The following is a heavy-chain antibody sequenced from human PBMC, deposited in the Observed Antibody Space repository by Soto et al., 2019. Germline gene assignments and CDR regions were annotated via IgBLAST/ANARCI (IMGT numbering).Heavy chain of an antibody. CDR2: ISYDGSNK. D-gene: IGHD4-17*01. Sequence: QVQLVESGGGVVQPGRSLRLSCAASGFTFSSYAMHWVRQAPGKGLEWVAVISYDGSNKYYADSVKGRFIISRDNSKNTLYLQMNSLRAEDTAVYYCARSRDYGDSCYYCGMDVWGQGTTVTVSS. V-gene: IGHV3-30-3*01. CDR1: GFTFSSYA. J-gene: IGHJ6*02. CDR3: ARSRDYGDSCYYCGMDV.